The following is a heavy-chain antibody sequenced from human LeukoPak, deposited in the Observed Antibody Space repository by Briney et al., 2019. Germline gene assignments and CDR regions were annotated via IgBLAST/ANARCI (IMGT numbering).Heavy chain of an antibody. V-gene: IGHV4-38-2*02. CDR3: ARVLIGPAAVDAFDI. D-gene: IGHD6-13*01. CDR1: GYSISSGYY. CDR2: IYHSGST. J-gene: IGHJ3*02. Sequence: PSETLSLTCTVSGYSISSGYYWGWIRQPPGKGLEWIGSIYHSGSTNYNPSLKSRVTISVDKSKNQFSLKLSSVTAADTAVYYCARVLIGPAAVDAFDIWGQGTMVTVSS.